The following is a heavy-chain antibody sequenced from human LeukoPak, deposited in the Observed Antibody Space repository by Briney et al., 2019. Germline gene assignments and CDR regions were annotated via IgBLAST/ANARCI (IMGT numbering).Heavy chain of an antibody. V-gene: IGHV1-2*02. CDR3: SRGSSTSITYYMDV. CDR1: GYTFTGYY. J-gene: IGHJ6*03. CDR2: INPNSGGT. Sequence: ASVKVSCKASGYTFTGYYIHWVRQAPGQGLEWMGWINPNSGGTNYAQKFQGRVTTTRDTSISTAYMELSRLRSDDTAVYYCSRGSSTSITYYMDVWGKGTTVTVSS. D-gene: IGHD2-2*01.